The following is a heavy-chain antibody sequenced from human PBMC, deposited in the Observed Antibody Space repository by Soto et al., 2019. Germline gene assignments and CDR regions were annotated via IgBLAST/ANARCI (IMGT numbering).Heavy chain of an antibody. Sequence: LRLSCAASGFTFSSYAMSWVRQAPGKGLEWVSAISGSGGSTYYADSVKGRFTISRDNSKNTLYLQMNSLRAEDTAVYYCATITGTPPQPFDYWGQGTLVTVSS. CDR3: ATITGTPPQPFDY. CDR2: ISGSGGST. V-gene: IGHV3-23*01. CDR1: GFTFSSYA. J-gene: IGHJ4*02. D-gene: IGHD1-7*01.